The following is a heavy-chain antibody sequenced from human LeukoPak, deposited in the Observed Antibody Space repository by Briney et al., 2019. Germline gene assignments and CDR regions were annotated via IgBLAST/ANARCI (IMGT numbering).Heavy chain of an antibody. CDR2: INQDGSEK. CDR3: VRGFDGYYGFDL. CDR1: GFIFSAYW. Sequence: GGSLRLSCAASGFIFSAYWMSWVRLAPGKGLEWVANINQDGSEKFYVDSVKGRFTISRDNDRNSLYVQMNSLRAEDTAVYYCVRGFDGYYGFDLWGQGTMVTVSS. D-gene: IGHD5-24*01. V-gene: IGHV3-7*05. J-gene: IGHJ3*01.